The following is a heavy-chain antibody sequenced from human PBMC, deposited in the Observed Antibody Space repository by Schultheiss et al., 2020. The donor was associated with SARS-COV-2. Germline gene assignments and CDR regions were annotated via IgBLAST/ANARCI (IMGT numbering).Heavy chain of an antibody. V-gene: IGHV4-34*01. Sequence: GSLRLSCVVSGGSFSGYYWSWIRQPPGKGLEWIGSIYYSGSTYYNPSLKSRVTISVDTSKNQFSLKLSSVTAADTAVYYCARGAAVAYYYYYYMDVWGKGTTVTVSS. D-gene: IGHD6-25*01. J-gene: IGHJ6*03. CDR3: ARGAAVAYYYYYYMDV. CDR2: IYYSGST. CDR1: GGSFSGYY.